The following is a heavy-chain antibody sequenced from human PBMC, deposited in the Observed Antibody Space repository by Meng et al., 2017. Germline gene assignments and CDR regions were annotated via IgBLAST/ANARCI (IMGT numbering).Heavy chain of an antibody. CDR2: IYYSGST. CDR1: GGSISSSSYY. V-gene: IGHV4-39*07. CDR3: ARATYYYVSSGYYYYFDY. Sequence: GSLRLSCTVSGGSISSSSYYWGWIRQPPGKGLEWIGRIYYSGSTYYNPSLKSRVTISVDTSKNQFSLKLSSVTAADTAVYYCARATYYYVSSGYYYYFDYWGQGTLVTVSS. D-gene: IGHD3-22*01. J-gene: IGHJ4*02.